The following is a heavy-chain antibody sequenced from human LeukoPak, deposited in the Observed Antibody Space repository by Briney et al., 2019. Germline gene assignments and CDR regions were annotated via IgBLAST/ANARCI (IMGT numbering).Heavy chain of an antibody. CDR1: GGTFSSYA. CDR2: IIPILGIA. D-gene: IGHD4-23*01. Sequence: ASVKVSCKASGGTFSSYAISWVRQAPGQGLEWMGRIIPILGIANYAQKFQGRVTITADKSTSTAYMELSSLRSEDTAVYYCARDFWSRATVVTRPFDYWGQGTLVTVSS. J-gene: IGHJ4*02. V-gene: IGHV1-69*04. CDR3: ARDFWSRATVVTRPFDY.